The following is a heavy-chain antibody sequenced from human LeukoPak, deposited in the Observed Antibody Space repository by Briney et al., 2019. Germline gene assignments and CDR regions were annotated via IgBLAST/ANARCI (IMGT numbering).Heavy chain of an antibody. D-gene: IGHD4-11*01. CDR3: ARDRLVWTTSRPGV. J-gene: IGHJ4*02. Sequence: GGSLRLSCIASGFTLSHFGMHWVRQAPGKGLEWVALIYYDGSNEVYAASVKGRFTISRDNSKNTVYLQMYSLRAEDTAIYYCARDRLVWTTSRPGVWGQGTLVTVSS. CDR1: GFTLSHFG. V-gene: IGHV3-33*01. CDR2: IYYDGSNE.